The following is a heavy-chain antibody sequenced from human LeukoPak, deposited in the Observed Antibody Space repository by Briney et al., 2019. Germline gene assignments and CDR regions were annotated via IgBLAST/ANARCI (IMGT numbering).Heavy chain of an antibody. Sequence: GGSLRLSCAASGFTFSDYGMHWVRQAPGEGLEWVAVIWHDGSEKYYGDSVKGRFTISRDDSKNTLHLQMNSLRAEDTGVYYCASGLGVTMVRGVPFDYWGQGTLVTVSS. CDR2: IWHDGSEK. CDR1: GFTFSDYG. J-gene: IGHJ4*02. V-gene: IGHV3-33*01. CDR3: ASGLGVTMVRGVPFDY. D-gene: IGHD3-10*01.